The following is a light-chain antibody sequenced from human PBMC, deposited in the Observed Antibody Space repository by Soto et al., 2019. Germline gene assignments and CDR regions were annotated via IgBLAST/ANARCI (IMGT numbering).Light chain of an antibody. Sequence: EIVLTQSPATLSLSPGERATLSCRASQSVSSYFAWYQQKPGQAPRLLIYDASNRATGIPARFSGSGSGTDFTLNISSLEPEDVAVYYCQQRSNWPVTFGQGTRVEIK. CDR1: QSVSSY. CDR3: QQRSNWPVT. J-gene: IGKJ1*01. V-gene: IGKV3-11*01. CDR2: DAS.